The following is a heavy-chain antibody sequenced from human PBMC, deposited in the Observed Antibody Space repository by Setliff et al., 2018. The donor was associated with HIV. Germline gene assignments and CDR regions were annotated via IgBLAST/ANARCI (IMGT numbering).Heavy chain of an antibody. CDR2: INQSGIS. CDR1: GGSFSDHY. V-gene: IGHV4-34*01. J-gene: IGHJ4*02. CDR3: ARGGGLWSGQLDY. D-gene: IGHD3-3*01. Sequence: SSETLSLTCAVYGGSFSDHYWTWIRQPPGKGLEWVGEINQSGISNFNPSLKSRVTMPIDTPKNQFSLKLSSVTAADTAVYFCARGGGLWSGQLDYWGQGTLVTVSS.